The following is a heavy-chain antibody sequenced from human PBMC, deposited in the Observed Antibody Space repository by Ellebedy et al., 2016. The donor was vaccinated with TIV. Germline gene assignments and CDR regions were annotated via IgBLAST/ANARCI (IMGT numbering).Heavy chain of an antibody. CDR2: IKQDGSEK. Sequence: GESLKISCAASGFTLSYYWMTWVSQAPGKGLEWVANIKQDGSEKYYVDSVKGRFTISRDNAKNSLYLQMNSLRAEDMAVYFCARDQFYWGQGTLVTVSS. CDR1: GFTLSYYW. V-gene: IGHV3-7*03. J-gene: IGHJ4*02. CDR3: ARDQFY.